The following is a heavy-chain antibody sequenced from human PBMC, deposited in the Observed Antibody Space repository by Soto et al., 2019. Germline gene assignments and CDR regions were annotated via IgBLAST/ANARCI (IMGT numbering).Heavy chain of an antibody. V-gene: IGHV4-61*01. CDR1: GGSVSSGSYY. CDR3: ARLDVTGYSSGGRDFYCYGMDV. CDR2: IYYSGST. J-gene: IGHJ6*02. D-gene: IGHD6-19*01. Sequence: QVQLQESGPGLVKPSETLSLTCTVSGGSVSSGSYYWSWIRQPPGKGLEWIGYIYYSGSTNYNPSLNWLVTISVDKSKNPFSLELSSVTGADTAVYYCARLDVTGYSSGGRDFYCYGMDVWGQGTTVTGSS.